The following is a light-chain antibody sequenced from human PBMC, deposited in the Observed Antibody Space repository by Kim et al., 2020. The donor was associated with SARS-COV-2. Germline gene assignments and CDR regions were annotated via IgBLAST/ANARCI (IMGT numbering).Light chain of an antibody. Sequence: ASVRNRLTLPCRASQYISNHLAWFQQKPGKAPTSLIYGASTLQSGVPPNFSGSGSGTDFTLTLCSLQPEDFASYYCQQYSCYPPTFGQGTRLEIK. CDR3: QQYSCYPPT. J-gene: IGKJ5*01. V-gene: IGKV1-16*02. CDR2: GAS. CDR1: QYISNH.